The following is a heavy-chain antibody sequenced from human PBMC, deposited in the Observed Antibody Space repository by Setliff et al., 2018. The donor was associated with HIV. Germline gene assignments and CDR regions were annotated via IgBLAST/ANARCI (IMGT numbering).Heavy chain of an antibody. CDR3: AKDGISGGAYPPYYFDY. D-gene: IGHD2-15*01. Sequence: PGGSLRLSCAASGFTFSSYSMNWVRQAPGKGLEWVSSISSSSSYIYYADSVKGRFTISRDNSKNTLYLLMNGLRVEDTAVYYCAKDGISGGAYPPYYFDYWGHGTLVTVSS. CDR2: ISSSSSYI. J-gene: IGHJ4*01. V-gene: IGHV3-21*04. CDR1: GFTFSSYS.